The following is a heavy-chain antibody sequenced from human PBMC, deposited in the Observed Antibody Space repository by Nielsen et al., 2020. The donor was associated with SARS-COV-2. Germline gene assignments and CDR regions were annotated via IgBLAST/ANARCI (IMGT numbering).Heavy chain of an antibody. CDR3: GRGSRGYCSGTSCFDLDV. V-gene: IGHV3-30*02. CDR1: RFTFSSFG. J-gene: IGHJ6*02. D-gene: IGHD2-2*01. Sequence: GGSLRLSCAASRFTFSSFGMHWVRQAPGKGLEWVAFIPFDGSDQFYADSVKGRFSISRDNSKNTLYLQMNSLRAGDTATYYCGRGSRGYCSGTSCFDLDVWGQGTTVTVSS. CDR2: IPFDGSDQ.